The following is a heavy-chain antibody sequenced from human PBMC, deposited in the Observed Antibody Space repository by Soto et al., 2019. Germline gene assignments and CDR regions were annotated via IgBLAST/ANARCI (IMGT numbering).Heavy chain of an antibody. CDR1: GFTFSSFA. V-gene: IGHV3-23*01. J-gene: IGHJ4*02. CDR2: IGSRGDST. D-gene: IGHD6-19*01. Sequence: EVQLLESGGGLVQPGGSLRLSCAASGFTFSSFAMRWVRQAPGKGLEWVSAIGSRGDSTYYADSVKGRFTISRDNSKNTLSLQMNSLRAEDTAVYYCAKDLIYGYNSGRPFDSWGQGTLVTVSS. CDR3: AKDLIYGYNSGRPFDS.